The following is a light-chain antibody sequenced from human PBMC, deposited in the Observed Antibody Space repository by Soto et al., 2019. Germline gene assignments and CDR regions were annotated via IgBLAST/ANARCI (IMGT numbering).Light chain of an antibody. V-gene: IGKV3-15*01. CDR1: QSVYSK. CDR3: QQYNNWPPLYT. CDR2: GAS. J-gene: IGKJ2*01. Sequence: EIIMTQSPATLSVSPGEGATLSCRASQSVYSKLAWYQQRPGQAPRVLIYGASTRATGIPVRFSGSGSGTEFTLTISSLQAEDFGVYYCQQYNNWPPLYTFGQGTKLEIK.